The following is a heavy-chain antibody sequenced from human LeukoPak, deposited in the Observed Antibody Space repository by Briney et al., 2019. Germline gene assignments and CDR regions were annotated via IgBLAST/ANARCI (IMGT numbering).Heavy chain of an antibody. CDR3: ARGLYYDSSTPSGY. D-gene: IGHD3-22*01. Sequence: SETLSLTCIVSGDSISSFYWSWIRQPPGKGLEWIGYISYSGSTNYNPSLKSRVTISVDTSKNQFSLKLSSVTAADTAVYYCARGLYYDSSTPSGYWGQGTLVTVSS. V-gene: IGHV4-59*01. CDR2: ISYSGST. CDR1: GDSISSFY. J-gene: IGHJ4*02.